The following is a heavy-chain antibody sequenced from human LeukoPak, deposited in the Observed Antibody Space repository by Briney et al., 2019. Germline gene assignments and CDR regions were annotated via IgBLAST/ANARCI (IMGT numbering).Heavy chain of an antibody. CDR2: IWYDGSNK. J-gene: IGHJ6*01. D-gene: IGHD6-13*01. Sequence: PGGSLRLSCAASGFTFSSYAMSWVRQAPGKGLEWVAVIWYDGSNKYYADSVKGRFTISRDNSNNMLYLQMNSLRVEDTAVYYCVRAFEQQLVGRYSYGLDFWGQGTTVTVSS. CDR3: VRAFEQQLVGRYSYGLDF. CDR1: GFTFSSYA. V-gene: IGHV3-33*08.